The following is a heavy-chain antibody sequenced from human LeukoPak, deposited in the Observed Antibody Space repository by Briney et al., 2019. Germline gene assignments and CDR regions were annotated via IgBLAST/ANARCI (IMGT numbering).Heavy chain of an antibody. J-gene: IGHJ4*02. CDR2: MNPNSGNA. CDR3: ARGRAGYYDFWSGIFDY. Sequence: ASVKVSCKASGYTFTSYDFNWVRQATGQGLEWMGWMNPNSGNAGYAQKFQGRVTITRNTSISTAYMELSSLRSEDTAVYYCARGRAGYYDFWSGIFDYWGQGTLVTVSS. V-gene: IGHV1-8*03. D-gene: IGHD3-3*01. CDR1: GYTFTSYD.